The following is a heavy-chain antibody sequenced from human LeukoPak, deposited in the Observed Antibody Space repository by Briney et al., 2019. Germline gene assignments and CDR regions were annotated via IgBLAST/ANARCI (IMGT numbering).Heavy chain of an antibody. J-gene: IGHJ4*02. CDR2: INPSGGST. Sequence: ASVKVSCKASGYTFTSYYMYWVRQAPGQGLEWMGIINPSGGSTSYAQRFQGRVTITRDTSASTAYMELSSLRSEDTAVYYCASSRGDYAYNWGQGTLVTVSS. D-gene: IGHD4-17*01. CDR1: GYTFTSYY. CDR3: ASSRGDYAYN. V-gene: IGHV1-46*01.